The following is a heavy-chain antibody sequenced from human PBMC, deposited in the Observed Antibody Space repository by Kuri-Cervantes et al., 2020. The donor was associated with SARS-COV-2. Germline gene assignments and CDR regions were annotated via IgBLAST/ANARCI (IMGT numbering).Heavy chain of an antibody. V-gene: IGHV3-74*01. CDR2: INSDGSST. Sequence: GESLKISCAASGFTFSSYWMHWVRQAPGKGLVWVSRINSDGSSTSYADSVKGRFTISRDDAKNTLYLQMNSLRAEDTAVYYCARPLMAGPHYFDFWGQGTLVIVSS. J-gene: IGHJ4*02. D-gene: IGHD6-19*01. CDR3: ARPLMAGPHYFDF. CDR1: GFTFSSYW.